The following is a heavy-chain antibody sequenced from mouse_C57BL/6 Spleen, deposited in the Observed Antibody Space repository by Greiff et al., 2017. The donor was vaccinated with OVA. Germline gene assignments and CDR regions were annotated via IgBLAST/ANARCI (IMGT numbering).Heavy chain of an antibody. Sequence: VQLKQSGAELVRPGASVKLSCTASGFNIKDDYMHWVKQRPEQGLEWIGWIDPENGDTEYASKFQGKATITADTSSNTAYLQLSSLTSEDTAVYYCTSYRAWFAYWGQGTLVTVSA. CDR3: TSYRAWFAY. CDR2: IDPENGDT. V-gene: IGHV14-4*01. CDR1: GFNIKDDY. D-gene: IGHD2-14*01. J-gene: IGHJ3*01.